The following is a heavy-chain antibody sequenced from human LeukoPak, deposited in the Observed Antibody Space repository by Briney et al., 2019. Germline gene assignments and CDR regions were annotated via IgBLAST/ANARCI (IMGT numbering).Heavy chain of an antibody. V-gene: IGHV1-2*02. CDR3: ARDSAGWLQLGYYFDY. CDR1: GYTFTGYY. Sequence: ASVKVSCKASGYTFTGYYMHWVRQAPGQGLEWMGWINPNSGGTNYAQKFQGRVTMTRDTSISTAYMELSRLRSDDTAVYYCARDSAGWLQLGYYFDYQGQGTLVTVSS. D-gene: IGHD5-24*01. J-gene: IGHJ4*02. CDR2: INPNSGGT.